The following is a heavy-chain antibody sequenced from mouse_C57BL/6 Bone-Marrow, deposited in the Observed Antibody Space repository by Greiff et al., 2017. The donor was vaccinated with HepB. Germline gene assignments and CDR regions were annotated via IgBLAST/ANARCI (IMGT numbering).Heavy chain of an antibody. CDR2: ISSGGSYT. CDR3: ARRTKGLGTWFAY. J-gene: IGHJ3*01. CDR1: GFTFSSYG. Sequence: DVKLVESGGDLVKPGGSLKLSCAASGFTFSSYGMSWVRQTPDKRLEWVATISSGGSYTYYPDSVKGRFTISRDNAKNTLYLQMSSLKSEDTAMYYCARRTKGLGTWFAYWGQGTLVTVSA. V-gene: IGHV5-6*02. D-gene: IGHD2-14*01.